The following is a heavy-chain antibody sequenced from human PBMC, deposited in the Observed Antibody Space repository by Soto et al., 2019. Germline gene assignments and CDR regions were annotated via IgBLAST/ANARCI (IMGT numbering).Heavy chain of an antibody. Sequence: PGGSLGLSCAASGFTFSNYAMTWFRQGPGKGLEWVSGISGSGGRSYYADSVKGRFTISRDNSRSTLYLQMNSLRAEDTAVYYCAKAYFVLSSYQPYCFEHWVPGSLVTVSS. CDR1: GFTFSNYA. V-gene: IGHV3-23*01. CDR3: AKAYFVLSSYQPYCFEH. CDR2: ISGSGGRS. D-gene: IGHD2-2*01. J-gene: IGHJ4*02.